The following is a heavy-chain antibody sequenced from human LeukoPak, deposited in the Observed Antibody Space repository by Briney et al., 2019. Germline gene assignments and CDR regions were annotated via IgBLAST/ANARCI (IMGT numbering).Heavy chain of an antibody. CDR1: GFTVSNKD. V-gene: IGHV3-66*02. Sequence: QPGRSLRPSCAASGFTVSNKDMSCVRQAPGKGLEWVAVIYSGGSTYYAVSVKGRFTISRANSKNTLYLQRNSLRAEDTAMYYCTNLNRKAFDIWGQGTMVTVSS. CDR2: IYSGGST. CDR3: TNLNRKAFDI. J-gene: IGHJ3*02.